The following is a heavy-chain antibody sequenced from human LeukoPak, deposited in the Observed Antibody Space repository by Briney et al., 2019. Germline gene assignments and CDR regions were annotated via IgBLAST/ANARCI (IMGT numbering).Heavy chain of an antibody. CDR2: INPNSGGT. V-gene: IGHV1-2*02. CDR3: ALKIYCSGGSCYSRYFQH. J-gene: IGHJ1*01. CDR1: GYTFTGYY. D-gene: IGHD2-15*01. Sequence: ASVKVSCKASGYTFTGYYMHWVRQAPGQGLEWMGWINPNSGGTNYAQKFQGRVTMTRDTSISTAYMELSRLRSDDTAVYYCALKIYCSGGSCYSRYFQHWGQGTLVTVSS.